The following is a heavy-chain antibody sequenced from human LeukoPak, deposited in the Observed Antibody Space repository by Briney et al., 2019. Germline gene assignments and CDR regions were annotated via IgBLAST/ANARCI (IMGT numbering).Heavy chain of an antibody. Sequence: LSLTCTVYGGSFSGYYWSWIRQPPGKGLEWVGFIRSKAYGGTTEYAASVKGRFTISRDDSKSIAYLQMNSLKTEDTAVYYCTRVVEYYYDSSGYFHDPDAFDIWGQGTMVTVSS. D-gene: IGHD3-22*01. CDR2: IRSKAYGGTT. CDR3: TRVVEYYYDSSGYFHDPDAFDI. V-gene: IGHV3-49*03. CDR1: GGSFSGYY. J-gene: IGHJ3*02.